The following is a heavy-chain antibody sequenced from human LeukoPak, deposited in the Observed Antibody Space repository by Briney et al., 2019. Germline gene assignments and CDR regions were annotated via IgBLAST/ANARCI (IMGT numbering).Heavy chain of an antibody. CDR3: ARGPDYDILADYFDY. Sequence: PGGSLRLSCVASGFTFSTYGMHWVRQAPGKGLEWVAVISYDGSNKFYADSVRGRFTISRDNSKNTLFLQMNGLRPEDTAVYYCARGPDYDILADYFDYWGQGTLVTVSS. CDR1: GFTFSTYG. V-gene: IGHV3-30*03. CDR2: ISYDGSNK. J-gene: IGHJ4*02. D-gene: IGHD3-9*01.